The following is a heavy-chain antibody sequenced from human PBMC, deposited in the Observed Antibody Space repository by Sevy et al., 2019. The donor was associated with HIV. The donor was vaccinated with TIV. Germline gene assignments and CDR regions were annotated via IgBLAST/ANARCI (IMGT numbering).Heavy chain of an antibody. CDR3: AKTLQKLPFHPHYFDY. CDR2: ISATGGNT. V-gene: IGHV3-23*01. CDR1: GFTLGSYT. J-gene: IGHJ4*02. D-gene: IGHD2-21*02. Sequence: GGSLRLSCAASGFTLGSYTMNWVRQAPGEGLEWVASISATGGNTYYADSVKGRLTISRDVSKGLLYLKMNSLTAEDTAIFYCAKTLQKLPFHPHYFDYWGQGTLVTVSS.